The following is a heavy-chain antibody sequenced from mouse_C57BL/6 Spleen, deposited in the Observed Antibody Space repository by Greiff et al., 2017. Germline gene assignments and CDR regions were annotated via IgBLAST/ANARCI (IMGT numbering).Heavy chain of an antibody. D-gene: IGHD1-1*01. CDR3: ARGVFTVVEEAWCAY. CDR2: IYWDDDT. Sequence: VKLMESGPGLLPSSQTLSLTCSFSGFSLSTSGLGVSWIRQPSGLGLEWLAHIYWDDDTRYNPSLKSRPPIFKATSRNQVFLKINSVDTADTATYYWARGVFTVVEEAWCAYWGQGTLVTVSA. J-gene: IGHJ3*01. V-gene: IGHV8-12*01. CDR1: GFSLSTSGLG.